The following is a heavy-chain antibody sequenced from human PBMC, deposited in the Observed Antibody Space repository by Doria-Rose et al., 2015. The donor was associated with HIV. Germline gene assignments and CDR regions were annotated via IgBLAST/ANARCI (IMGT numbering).Heavy chain of an antibody. J-gene: IGHJ4*02. CDR1: GVSLSSPGMG. CDR2: TFSDDER. CDR3: ARIKSSRWYHKYYFDF. V-gene: IGHV2-26*01. Sequence: QVTLKESGPVLVKPTETFTLTCTVSGVSLSSPGMGVSWIRRPPGKALEWLANTFSDDERSYKTSLKGRLTISRGTSKSQVVLTMTDMDPVDTATYYCARIKSSRWYHKYYFDFWGQGTLVIVSA. D-gene: IGHD6-13*01.